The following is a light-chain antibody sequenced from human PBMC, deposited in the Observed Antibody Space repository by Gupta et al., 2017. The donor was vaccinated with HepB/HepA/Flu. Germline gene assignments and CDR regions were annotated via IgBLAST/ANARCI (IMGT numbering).Light chain of an antibody. J-gene: IGKJ2*01. CDR2: GAS. CDR1: QSVSTF. V-gene: IGKV3-20*01. Sequence: EIVLTQSPGTLSLSPGERATLSCRASQSVSTFLAWYQQKSGQAPRLLIYGASSRATGIPDRFSGSGSGTDFTLTISRLEPEDFAVYYCQQYGSAPRTFGQGTKLEVK. CDR3: QQYGSAPRT.